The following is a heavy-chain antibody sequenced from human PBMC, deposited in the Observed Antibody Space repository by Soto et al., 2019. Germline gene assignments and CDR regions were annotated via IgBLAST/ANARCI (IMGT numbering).Heavy chain of an antibody. V-gene: IGHV4-59*01. D-gene: IGHD3-10*02. Sequence: QVQLQESGPGLVKPSETLSLTCTVSGGSISSYYWSWIRQPPGKGLEWIGFIFYSGSTSYNPSLKSSVTISIDPSEYQFSLKLNSVTAADTAVYYCASMIGDPVLSFDSWGQGTLVAVSS. J-gene: IGHJ5*01. CDR2: IFYSGST. CDR1: GGSISSYY. CDR3: ASMIGDPVLSFDS.